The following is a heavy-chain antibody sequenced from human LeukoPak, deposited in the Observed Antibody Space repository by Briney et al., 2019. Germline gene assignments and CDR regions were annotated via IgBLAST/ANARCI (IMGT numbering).Heavy chain of an antibody. Sequence: SETLSLTCTLSGGSFSSYFWSWIRQPPGKGLEWIGYIYYSGSTNYNPSLKSRVTISVDTSKNQFSLKLSSVTATDTAVYYCARAGYSGSDFSVWGKGSTVTVSS. V-gene: IGHV4-59*01. J-gene: IGHJ6*04. CDR2: IYYSGST. D-gene: IGHD5-12*01. CDR3: ARAGYSGSDFSV. CDR1: GGSFSSYF.